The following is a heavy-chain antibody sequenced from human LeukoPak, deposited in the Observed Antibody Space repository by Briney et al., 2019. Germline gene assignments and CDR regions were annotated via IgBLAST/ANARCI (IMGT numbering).Heavy chain of an antibody. Sequence: SETLSLTCTVSGGSISSGSYYWSWIRQPAGRGREWIGRIYTSGSTNYNPSLKSRVTISVDTSKNQFSLKLSSVTAADTAVYYCARGNAIAVAGTRFDYWGQGTLVTVSS. CDR2: IYTSGST. D-gene: IGHD6-19*01. V-gene: IGHV4-61*02. J-gene: IGHJ4*02. CDR1: GGSISSGSYY. CDR3: ARGNAIAVAGTRFDY.